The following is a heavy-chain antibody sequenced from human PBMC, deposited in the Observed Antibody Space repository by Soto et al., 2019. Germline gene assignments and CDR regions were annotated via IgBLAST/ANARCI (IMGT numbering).Heavy chain of an antibody. CDR2: ISAYNGNT. V-gene: IGHV1-18*01. D-gene: IGHD6-19*01. J-gene: IGHJ4*02. CDR1: GYTFTSYG. CDR3: AIVVAGYSRGWYQSWYFDY. Sequence: QVQLVQSGAEVKKPGASVKVSCKASGYTFTSYGISWVRQAPGQGLEWMGWISAYNGNTNYAQKLQGRVTMTTVTSTSTGYMELRGLRSDDTAGYYCAIVVAGYSRGWYQSWYFDYWGQGTLVTVSS.